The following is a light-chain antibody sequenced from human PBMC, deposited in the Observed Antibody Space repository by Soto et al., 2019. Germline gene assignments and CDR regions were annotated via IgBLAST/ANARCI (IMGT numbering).Light chain of an antibody. CDR2: GAS. Sequence: EIVLTQSPGTLSLSPGERATLSCRASQSVSSSSLAWYQQKPGQAPRLLIYGASSRATGIPDRFSGSGSGKDFTLTFSRLEPEDFAVFYCQQYGSSPYTFGQGTKLEIK. CDR1: QSVSSSS. V-gene: IGKV3-20*01. J-gene: IGKJ2*01. CDR3: QQYGSSPYT.